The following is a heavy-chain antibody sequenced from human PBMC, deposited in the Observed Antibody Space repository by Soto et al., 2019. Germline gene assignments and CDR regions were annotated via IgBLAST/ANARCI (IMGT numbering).Heavy chain of an antibody. D-gene: IGHD6-19*01. J-gene: IGHJ5*02. CDR3: ASLRYSSGWYGHNWFDP. CDR1: GGTFSSYA. CDR2: IIPIFGTA. Sequence: QVQLVQSGAEVKKPGSSVKVSCKASGGTFSSYAISWVRQAPGQGLEWMGGIIPIFGTANYAQKFQGRVTITADESTSTDYMELSSLRSEDTAVYYCASLRYSSGWYGHNWFDPWGQGTLVTVSS. V-gene: IGHV1-69*12.